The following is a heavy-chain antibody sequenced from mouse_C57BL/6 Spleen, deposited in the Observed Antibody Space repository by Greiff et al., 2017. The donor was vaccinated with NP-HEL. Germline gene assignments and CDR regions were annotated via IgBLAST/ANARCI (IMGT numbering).Heavy chain of an antibody. J-gene: IGHJ1*03. Sequence: DVMLVESGGGLVQPGGSLKLSCAASGFTFSDYYMYWVRQTPEKRLEWVAYISNGGGSTYYPDTVKGRFTISRDNAKNTLYLQMSRLKSEDTAMYYCARWLLGYFDVWGTGTTVTVSS. CDR3: ARWLLGYFDV. CDR2: ISNGGGST. CDR1: GFTFSDYY. D-gene: IGHD2-3*01. V-gene: IGHV5-12*01.